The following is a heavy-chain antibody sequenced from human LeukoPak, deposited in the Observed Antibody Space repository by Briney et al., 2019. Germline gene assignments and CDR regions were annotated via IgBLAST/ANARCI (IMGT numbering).Heavy chain of an antibody. D-gene: IGHD3-22*01. CDR1: GYTFTSNY. V-gene: IGHV1-46*01. Sequence: ASVKVSCKASGYTFTSNYIHWVRQAPGQGLEWMGMIYPRDGSTSYAQKFQGRVTITADESTSTAYMELSSLRSEDTAVYYCARDGTYYYDSSGYLFDYWGQGTLVTVSS. J-gene: IGHJ4*02. CDR2: IYPRDGST. CDR3: ARDGTYYYDSSGYLFDY.